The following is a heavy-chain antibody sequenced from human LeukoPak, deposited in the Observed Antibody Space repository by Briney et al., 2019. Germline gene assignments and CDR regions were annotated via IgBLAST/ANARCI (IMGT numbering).Heavy chain of an antibody. CDR3: ASEDSSSWFYYGMDV. CDR2: IYNNGRT. D-gene: IGHD6-13*01. J-gene: IGHJ6*02. Sequence: GGSLRLSCAASGFTVSSNYMSWVRQAPGKGLEWVSVIYNNGRTYYADSVKGRFTISRDISKDTLYLQMNSLRAEDTAVYYCASEDSSSWFYYGMDVWGQGTTVTVSS. CDR1: GFTVSSNY. V-gene: IGHV3-53*01.